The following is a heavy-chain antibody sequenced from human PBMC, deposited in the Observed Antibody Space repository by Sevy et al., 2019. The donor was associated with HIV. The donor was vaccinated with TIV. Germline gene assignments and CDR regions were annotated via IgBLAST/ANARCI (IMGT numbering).Heavy chain of an antibody. CDR3: AKAPVVVAASLNYGMDV. J-gene: IGHJ6*02. D-gene: IGHD2-15*01. CDR1: GFTFSSYA. Sequence: GGSLRLSCAASGFTFSSYAMSWVRQAPGKGLEWVSAISGSGGSTYYADSVKGRFTISRDNSKNTLYLQMNSLRAEDTAVYYGAKAPVVVAASLNYGMDVWGQGTTVTVSS. CDR2: ISGSGGST. V-gene: IGHV3-23*01.